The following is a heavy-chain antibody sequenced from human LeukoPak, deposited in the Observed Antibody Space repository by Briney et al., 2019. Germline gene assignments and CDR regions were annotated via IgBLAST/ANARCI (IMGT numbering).Heavy chain of an antibody. CDR3: ARELSSGWYGGAYHWFDL. Sequence: GGSLRLSCAASGFTFSSYEMNGVRQAPGKGVGWGSYISRSGSTIYYADSVKGRFTISRDHANNSLYLQMNSLRAEDTAVYYCARELSSGWYGGAYHWFDLWGQGTLVTVSS. V-gene: IGHV3-48*03. CDR1: GFTFSSYE. CDR2: ISRSGSTI. D-gene: IGHD6-19*01. J-gene: IGHJ5*02.